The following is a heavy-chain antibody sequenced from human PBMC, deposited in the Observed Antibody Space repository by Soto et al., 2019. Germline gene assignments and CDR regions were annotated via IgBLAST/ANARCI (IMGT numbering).Heavy chain of an antibody. V-gene: IGHV3-7*01. CDR1: GFSFSSYW. CDR2: ISQDGSEK. Sequence: GGSLRLSCAASGFSFSSYWMSWVRQAPGKGLEWVANISQDGSEKYYVDSVKGRFTISRDNAKNSLYLQMNSLRAEDTAVYYCARHLPTRLNYFDYWGQGTRVTVSS. J-gene: IGHJ4*02. CDR3: ARHLPTRLNYFDY.